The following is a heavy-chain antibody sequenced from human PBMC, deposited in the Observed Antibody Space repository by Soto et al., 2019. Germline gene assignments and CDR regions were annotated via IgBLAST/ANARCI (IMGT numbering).Heavy chain of an antibody. D-gene: IGHD1-26*01. CDR2: ISARGGSL. CDR1: GFSFSSYA. V-gene: IGHV3-23*01. J-gene: IGHJ4*02. Sequence: EVQLLEYGGGLVQPGGSLRLSCAASGFSFSSYAMVWVRQAPGKGLEWVSVISARGGSLYFADSVKGRFTISRDNSKNVLSLEMNSLRAEDTATYFCAKGSIEDSASVDNWGQGTLVVVSS. CDR3: AKGSIEDSASVDN.